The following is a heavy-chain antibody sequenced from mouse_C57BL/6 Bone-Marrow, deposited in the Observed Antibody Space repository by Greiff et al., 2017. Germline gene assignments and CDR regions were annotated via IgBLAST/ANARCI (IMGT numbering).Heavy chain of an antibody. CDR1: GYTFTSYW. V-gene: IGHV1-53*01. CDR2: INPSNGGT. CDR3: ARIGIYYGNPYYFDD. D-gene: IGHD2-1*01. J-gene: IGHJ2*01. Sequence: QVQLQQPGTELVKPGASVKLSCKASGYTFTSYWMHWVKQRPGQGLEWIGNINPSNGGTNYNEKFKSKATLTVDKSSSTAYMQLSSLTSEDAAVYYCARIGIYYGNPYYFDDWGQGTTLTVSS.